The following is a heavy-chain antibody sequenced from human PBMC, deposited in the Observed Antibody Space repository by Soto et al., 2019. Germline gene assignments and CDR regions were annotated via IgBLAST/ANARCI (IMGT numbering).Heavy chain of an antibody. V-gene: IGHV5-51*01. CDR2: IYPGDSDT. CDR1: GFSFTLYW. Sequence: GESLKISRQGSGFSFTLYWINWVRQMPGKGLEWMGIIYPGDSDTRYSPSFQGQVTISADKSISTAYLQWSSLKASDTAMYYCARLNAPPGYYDCSGYPLYDYCGMVVWGQGTTVTVSS. D-gene: IGHD3-22*01. J-gene: IGHJ6*02. CDR3: ARLNAPPGYYDCSGYPLYDYCGMVV.